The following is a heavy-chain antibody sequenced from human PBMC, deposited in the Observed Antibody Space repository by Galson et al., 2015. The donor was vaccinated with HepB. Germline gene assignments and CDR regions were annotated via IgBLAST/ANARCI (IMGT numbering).Heavy chain of an antibody. D-gene: IGHD3-3*01. J-gene: IGHJ4*02. V-gene: IGHV3-66*02. CDR1: GFTVSDNY. CDR2: IYTGGRT. Sequence: LRLSCAASGFTVSDNYISWVRQAPGKGLEWVSLIYTGGRTYYADSVKGRFTISRDYSKNMFFLQMNSLRSEDTAVYYCARDSPHYDFWRGYFDHWGQGTLVTVSS. CDR3: ARDSPHYDFWRGYFDH.